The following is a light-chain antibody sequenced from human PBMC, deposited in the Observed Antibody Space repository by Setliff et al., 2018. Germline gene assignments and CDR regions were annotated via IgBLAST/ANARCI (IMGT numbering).Light chain of an antibody. CDR1: SSDVGGYNY. CDR2: DVS. J-gene: IGLJ1*01. V-gene: IGLV2-14*03. CDR3: SSYTSSSTQV. Sequence: QSALTQPASVSGSPGQPITISCTGTSSDVGGYNYVSWYQQHPDKAPKLMIFDVSNRPSGVSNRFSGSKSGNTASLTISGLQAEDEADYYCSSYTSSSTQVFGTGTKATVL.